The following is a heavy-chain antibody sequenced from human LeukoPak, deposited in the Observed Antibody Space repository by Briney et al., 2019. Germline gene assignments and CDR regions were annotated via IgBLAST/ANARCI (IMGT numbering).Heavy chain of an antibody. CDR2: IYYTGST. CDR3: ARVLIVGANYYFDY. CDR1: GASISGSGYY. D-gene: IGHD1-26*01. V-gene: IGHV4-39*07. J-gene: IGHJ4*02. Sequence: SETLSLTCAVSGASISGSGYYLGWIRQPPGTGLEWIGNIYYTGSTYYNASLQSRVTISIDTSKNQFSLKLSSVTAADTAVYYCARVLIVGANYYFDYWGQGTLVTVSS.